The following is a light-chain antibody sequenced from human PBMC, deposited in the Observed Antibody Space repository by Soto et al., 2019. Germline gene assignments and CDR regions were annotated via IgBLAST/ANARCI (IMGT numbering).Light chain of an antibody. CDR2: RNN. Sequence: QSVLTQPPSASGTPGQSVTISCSGSSSNIGSNYVFWYQQLPGTAPKVLIYRNNQRPSGVPDRFSGSKSGTSASLAISGLRSEDEADYYCASWDDTLSGVLFGGGTKLTVL. CDR1: SSNIGSNY. CDR3: ASWDDTLSGVL. V-gene: IGLV1-47*01. J-gene: IGLJ2*01.